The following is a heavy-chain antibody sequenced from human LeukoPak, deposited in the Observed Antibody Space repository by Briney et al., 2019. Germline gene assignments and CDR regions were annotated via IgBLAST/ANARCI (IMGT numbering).Heavy chain of an antibody. CDR1: GFTFSSYA. V-gene: IGHV3-23*01. CDR2: ISGSGGST. D-gene: IGHD3-22*01. Sequence: HPGGSLRLSCAASGFTFSSYAMSWVRQAPGKGLDWVSAISGSGGSTYYADSVKGRFTISRDNSKNTLYLQMNSLRAEDTAVYYCAKPYDSSGYYLTDYWGQGTLVTVSS. J-gene: IGHJ4*02. CDR3: AKPYDSSGYYLTDY.